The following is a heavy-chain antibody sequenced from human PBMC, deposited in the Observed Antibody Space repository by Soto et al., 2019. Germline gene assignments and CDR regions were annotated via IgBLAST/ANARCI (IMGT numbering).Heavy chain of an antibody. V-gene: IGHV4-31*03. CDR3: AKGGRPRGYNDY. D-gene: IGHD1-1*01. CDR2: IYYSGST. Sequence: SETLSLTCTVSGGSISSGGYYWSWIRQHPGKGLEWIGYIYYSGSTYYNPSLKSRVTISVDTSKNQFSLKLSSVTAADTAVYYCAKGGRPRGYNDYWGQGTLVTVSS. J-gene: IGHJ4*02. CDR1: GGSISSGGYY.